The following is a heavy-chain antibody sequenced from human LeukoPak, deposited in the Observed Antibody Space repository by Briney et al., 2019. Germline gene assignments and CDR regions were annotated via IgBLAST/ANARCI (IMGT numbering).Heavy chain of an antibody. D-gene: IGHD3-22*01. J-gene: IGHJ2*01. CDR2: IYYSGST. Sequence: SETLSLTCTVSGGSISSGDYYWSWIRQPPGKGLEWVVYIYYSGSTYYNPSLKSRVTISVDTSKNQFSLKLSSVTAADTAVYYCAREGYYYDSSGYNYWYFDLWGRGTLVTVSS. CDR1: GGSISSGDYY. V-gene: IGHV4-30-4*01. CDR3: AREGYYYDSSGYNYWYFDL.